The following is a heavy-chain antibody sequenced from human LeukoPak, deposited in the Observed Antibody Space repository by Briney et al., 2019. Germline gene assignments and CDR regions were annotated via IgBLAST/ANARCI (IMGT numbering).Heavy chain of an antibody. CDR3: ARPRDNYGSIWDY. CDR1: GFTFTSYW. V-gene: IGHV3-7*05. D-gene: IGHD3-10*01. Sequence: PGGSLRLSCAASGFTFTSYWMSWVRQAPGKGLEWVANIKQDGSEKYYVDSVKGRFTISRDNAKNALYVQMNSLRGEDTAVYYCARPRDNYGSIWDYWGQGTLVTVSS. CDR2: IKQDGSEK. J-gene: IGHJ4*02.